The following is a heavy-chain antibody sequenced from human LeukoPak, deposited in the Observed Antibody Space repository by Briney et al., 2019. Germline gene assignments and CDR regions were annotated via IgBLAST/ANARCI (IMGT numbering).Heavy chain of an antibody. V-gene: IGHV1-69*05. J-gene: IGHJ4*02. D-gene: IGHD3-3*01. CDR2: IIPIFGTA. CDR3: ARAGKTIFGVVTQYYFDY. Sequence: SVKVSCKASGGAFSSYAISWVRQAPGQGLEWMGGIIPIFGTANYAQKFQGRVTITTDESTSTAYMELSSLRSEDTAVYYCARAGKTIFGVVTQYYFDYWGQGTLVTVSS. CDR1: GGAFSSYA.